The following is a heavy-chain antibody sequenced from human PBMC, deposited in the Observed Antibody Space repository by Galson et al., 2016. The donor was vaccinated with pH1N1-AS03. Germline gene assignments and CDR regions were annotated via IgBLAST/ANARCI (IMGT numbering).Heavy chain of an antibody. CDR3: ARDRPRYCSGTSCYVRYFDY. Sequence: SLRLSCAASGFTFSGYSMNWVRQAPGKGLEWVSTISSGGDYIYSSDSLKGRFTISRDNAKNSLYLQTNSLRAEDTAVYYCARDRPRYCSGTSCYVRYFDYWGQGTLVTVSS. V-gene: IGHV3-21*01. CDR1: GFTFSGYS. D-gene: IGHD2-2*01. J-gene: IGHJ4*02. CDR2: ISSGGDYI.